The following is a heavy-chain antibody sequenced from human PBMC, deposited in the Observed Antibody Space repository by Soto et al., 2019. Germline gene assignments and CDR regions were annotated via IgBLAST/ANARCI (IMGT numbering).Heavy chain of an antibody. CDR1: GGSISSYH. Sequence: SGTLSLTCTISGGSISSYHWSWIPQPAGKGLEWIGRIYTSGSTNYNPSLQRRVTMSVDTSKNQFSLKLSSVTAADTAVYYCARSVAGPTGWFDPCGQGSLVTVCS. V-gene: IGHV4-4*07. D-gene: IGHD6-19*01. CDR3: ARSVAGPTGWFDP. CDR2: IYTSGST. J-gene: IGHJ5*02.